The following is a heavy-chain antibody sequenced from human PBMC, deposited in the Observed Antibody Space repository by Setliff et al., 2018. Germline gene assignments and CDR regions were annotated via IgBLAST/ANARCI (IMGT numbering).Heavy chain of an antibody. V-gene: IGHV3-48*01. CDR2: ISSSSSSI. Sequence: PGGSLRLSCAASGFTFSSYSMNWVRQAPGKGLEWVSYISSSSSSIYYADSVKGRFTISRDNAKNSLYLQMNSLRVDDTAVYFCASRIGGSPYWGQGTLVTVSS. J-gene: IGHJ4*02. CDR1: GFTFSSYS. CDR3: ASRIGGSPY. D-gene: IGHD1-26*01.